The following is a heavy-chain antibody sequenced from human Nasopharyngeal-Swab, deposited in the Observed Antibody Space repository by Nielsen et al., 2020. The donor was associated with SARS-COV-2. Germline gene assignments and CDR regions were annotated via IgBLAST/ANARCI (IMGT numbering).Heavy chain of an antibody. CDR1: GFTFSSYS. CDR3: ARGQNGQQLVPSYYYYGMDV. CDR2: ISSSSSYI. D-gene: IGHD6-13*01. J-gene: IGHJ6*02. Sequence: GGSLRLSCAASGFTFSSYSMNWVRQAPGKGLEWVSSISSSSSYIYYADSVKGRFTISRDNAKNSLYLQMNSLRAEDTAVYYCARGQNGQQLVPSYYYYGMDVWGQGTTVTVSS. V-gene: IGHV3-21*01.